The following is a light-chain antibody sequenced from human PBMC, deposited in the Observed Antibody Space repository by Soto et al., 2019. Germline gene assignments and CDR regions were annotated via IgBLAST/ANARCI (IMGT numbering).Light chain of an antibody. CDR3: QKYGSSPLT. V-gene: IGKV3-20*01. Sequence: DIELTQSPGSLSVSPGERATLSCRASQSISSSYLACYQQKPGHAHMLLIYGASSMSTGVPGRFSGSGSGTDFTLTISRLEPEDFAVYYCQKYGSSPLTFGGGTKVEIK. J-gene: IGKJ4*01. CDR1: QSISSSY. CDR2: GAS.